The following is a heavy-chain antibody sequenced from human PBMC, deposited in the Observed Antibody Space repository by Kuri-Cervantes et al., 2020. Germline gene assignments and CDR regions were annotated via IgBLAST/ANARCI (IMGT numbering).Heavy chain of an antibody. Sequence: SVNVSCQASGGTFSSYAISWVRQAPGQGLEWMGWISAYNGNTNYAQKLQGRVTMTTDTSTSTVYMELRSLRSDDTAVYYCAREFITMVRGVIPRVFDYWGQGTLVTVSS. D-gene: IGHD3-10*01. CDR3: AREFITMVRGVIPRVFDY. CDR1: GGTFSSYA. J-gene: IGHJ4*02. CDR2: ISAYNGNT. V-gene: IGHV1-18*01.